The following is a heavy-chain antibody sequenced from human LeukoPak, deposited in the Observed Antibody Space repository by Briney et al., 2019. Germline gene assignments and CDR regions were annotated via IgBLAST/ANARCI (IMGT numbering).Heavy chain of an antibody. D-gene: IGHD2-8*01. Sequence: GGSLRLSCAASRFTFSSYGMHWVRQAPGKGLEWVAYIHYDGSNAQYADSVKGRFSISRDSSKNILYLQMNSLRAEDTAVYYCAKDRCSNGVGCYYYYMDVWGKGTTVTISS. V-gene: IGHV3-30*02. CDR2: IHYDGSNA. CDR1: RFTFSSYG. CDR3: AKDRCSNGVGCYYYYMDV. J-gene: IGHJ6*03.